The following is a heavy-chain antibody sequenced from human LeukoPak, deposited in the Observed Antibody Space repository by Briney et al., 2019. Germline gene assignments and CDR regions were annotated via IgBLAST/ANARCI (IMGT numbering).Heavy chain of an antibody. Sequence: GGSLRLSCAASGFTFSSYWMHWVRQAPGKGLVWVSRINSDGSSTSYADSVKGRFTISRDNSKNTLYLQMNSLRVEDTAVYYCAKDTPTTGYHLDSWGQGTLVTVSS. J-gene: IGHJ4*02. CDR1: GFTFSSYW. D-gene: IGHD1-1*01. CDR3: AKDTPTTGYHLDS. CDR2: INSDGSST. V-gene: IGHV3-74*01.